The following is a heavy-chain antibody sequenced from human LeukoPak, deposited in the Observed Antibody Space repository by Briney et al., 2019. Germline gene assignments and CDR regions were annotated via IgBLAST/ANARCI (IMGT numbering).Heavy chain of an antibody. J-gene: IGHJ4*02. CDR3: AGLVGRYSSGLYYYYFDY. Sequence: PSETLSFTCTVSGDSINSLDLWSWVRQPPGQGLEWIGEMYLSGTTHSNPSVMSRVTISIDKSKNQFFLNLSSVTAADTAVYYCAGLVGRYSSGLYYYYFDYWGQGTLVTVSS. CDR2: MYLSGTT. D-gene: IGHD3-22*01. V-gene: IGHV4-4*02. CDR1: GDSINSLDL.